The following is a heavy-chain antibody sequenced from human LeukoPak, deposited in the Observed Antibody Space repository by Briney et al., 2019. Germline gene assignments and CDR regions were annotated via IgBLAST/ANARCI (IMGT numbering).Heavy chain of an antibody. CDR2: IYSSGTT. V-gene: IGHV4-59*01. J-gene: IGHJ3*02. CDR1: GSSISSYY. CDR3: ARHSAHSSTNDAFDI. Sequence: SETLSLTCTVSGSSISSYYWSWIRQPPGRGLEWIGHIYSSGTTNYNPSLKSRVTISVDTSKNHFSLKLSSVTAADTAVYYCARHSAHSSTNDAFDIWGQGTMVTVSS. D-gene: IGHD6-13*01.